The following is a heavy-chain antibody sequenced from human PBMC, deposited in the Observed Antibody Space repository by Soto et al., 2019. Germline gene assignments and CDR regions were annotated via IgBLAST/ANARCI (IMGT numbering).Heavy chain of an antibody. Sequence: SESLSLTCTVSGGSISSYYWSWIRQPPGKGLEWIGYIYYSGSTNYNPSLKSRVTISVDTSKNQFSLKLSSVTAADTAVYYCARRPRVGTCNWFDPWGQGTLVTVSS. CDR3: ARRPRVGTCNWFDP. CDR1: GGSISSYY. D-gene: IGHD1-26*01. V-gene: IGHV4-59*08. CDR2: IYYSGST. J-gene: IGHJ5*02.